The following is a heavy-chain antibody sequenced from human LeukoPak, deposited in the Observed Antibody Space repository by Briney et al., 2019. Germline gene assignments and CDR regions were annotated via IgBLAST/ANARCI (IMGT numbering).Heavy chain of an antibody. CDR1: GGTITNYY. CDR2: INYSGST. Sequence: SETLSLTCTASGGTITNYYRSWIRQPPGKGPEWIAYINYSGSTNYNPSLKSRVTISVDTSKNQFSLKLSSVTAADTAVYSCARATTVTPYYFDQWGQGTLVTVSS. J-gene: IGHJ4*02. V-gene: IGHV4-59*08. CDR3: ARATTVTPYYFDQ. D-gene: IGHD4-17*01.